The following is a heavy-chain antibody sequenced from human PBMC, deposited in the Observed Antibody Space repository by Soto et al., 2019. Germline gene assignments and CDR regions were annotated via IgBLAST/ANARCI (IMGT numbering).Heavy chain of an antibody. CDR1: GFSFSSYA. CDR3: AKEDYSKPHIDY. D-gene: IGHD4-4*01. V-gene: IGHV3-23*01. Sequence: LRLSCAASGFSFSSYAMSWVRQAPGKGLEWVSGISGSAASTYYADFLKGRFTISRDNSKNTMFLQMNNLRAEDTAVYYCAKEDYSKPHIDYWGQGTLVTVSS. J-gene: IGHJ4*02. CDR2: ISGSAAST.